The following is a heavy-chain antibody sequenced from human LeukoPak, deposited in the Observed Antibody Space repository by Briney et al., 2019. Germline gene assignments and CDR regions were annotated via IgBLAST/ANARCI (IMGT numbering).Heavy chain of an antibody. Sequence: EGSLRLSCAASGFTFSSYAMSWVRQAPGKGLEWVSSISGSGGSTYVADSVKGRFTISRDNSKNTLYLQMNSLRAEDTAVYYCAREGQIVVVPAAVGAFDIWGQGTMVTVSS. J-gene: IGHJ3*02. CDR3: AREGQIVVVPAAVGAFDI. CDR1: GFTFSSYA. D-gene: IGHD2-2*01. V-gene: IGHV3-23*01. CDR2: ISGSGGST.